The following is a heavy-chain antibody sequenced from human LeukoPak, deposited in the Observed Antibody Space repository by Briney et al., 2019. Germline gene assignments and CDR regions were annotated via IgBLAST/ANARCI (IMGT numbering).Heavy chain of an antibody. V-gene: IGHV3-7*01. J-gene: IGHJ4*02. D-gene: IGHD5-12*01. CDR3: ARVLVPPIFRYSGYSPIDY. CDR2: IKQDGSEK. Sequence: GGSLRLSCAASGFTFSSYWMSWVRQAPGKGLEWVANIKQDGSEKYYVDSVKGRFTISRDNAKNSLYLQMNSLRAEDTAVYYCARVLVPPIFRYSGYSPIDYWGQGTLVTVSS. CDR1: GFTFSSYW.